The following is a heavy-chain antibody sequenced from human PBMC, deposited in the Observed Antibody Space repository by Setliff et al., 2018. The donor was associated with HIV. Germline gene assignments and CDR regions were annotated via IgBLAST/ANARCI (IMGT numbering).Heavy chain of an antibody. V-gene: IGHV1-69-2*01. CDR2: IDPEYGER. CDR3: ATGSYGATWYGTGGFDV. D-gene: IGHD2-8*02. J-gene: IGHJ3*01. Sequence: SCKASGYTFTDYFIHWVRHAPGKALEWMGRIDPEYGERMFAEKFQGRVIIAADTSTDTAYMELSSLRSEDTAVYYCATGSYGATWYGTGGFDVWGQGTLVTVSS. CDR1: GYTFTDYF.